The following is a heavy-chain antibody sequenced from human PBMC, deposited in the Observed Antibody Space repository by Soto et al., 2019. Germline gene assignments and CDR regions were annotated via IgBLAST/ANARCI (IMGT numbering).Heavy chain of an antibody. D-gene: IGHD2-21*02. Sequence: SGKVSCKASGGTFSSYAISWVRQAPGQGLEWMGGIIPIFGTANYAQKFQGRVTITADESTSTAYMELSSLRSEDTAVYYCASNGLYCGGDCYSADFQHWGQGTLVTVSS. J-gene: IGHJ1*01. CDR3: ASNGLYCGGDCYSADFQH. CDR2: IIPIFGTA. V-gene: IGHV1-69*13. CDR1: GGTFSSYA.